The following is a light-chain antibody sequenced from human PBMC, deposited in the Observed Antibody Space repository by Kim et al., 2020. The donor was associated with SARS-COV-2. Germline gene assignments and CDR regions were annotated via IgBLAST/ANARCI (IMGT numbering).Light chain of an antibody. CDR2: QAS. CDR1: QSVNNV. V-gene: IGKV1-5*03. J-gene: IGKJ2*01. Sequence: SESVGERVTITCRASQSVNNVLAWWQQKPGKPPRLRIYQASSLENGMPSRFSGSGYGTEFTLTISNLQPDDFATYYCQQYDTYGYTFGQGTKLEIK. CDR3: QQYDTYGYT.